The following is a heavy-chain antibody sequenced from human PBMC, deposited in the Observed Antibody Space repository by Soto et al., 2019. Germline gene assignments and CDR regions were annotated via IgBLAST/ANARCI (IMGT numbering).Heavy chain of an antibody. Sequence: PGGSLRLSCAASGFTVSSNYMSWVRQAPGKGLEWVSVIYSGGSTYYADSVKGRFTISRDNSKNTLYLQMNSLRAEDTAVYYCARPAYCGGDCYPNYYYYGMDVWGQGTTVTVSS. V-gene: IGHV3-53*01. CDR2: IYSGGST. CDR3: ARPAYCGGDCYPNYYYYGMDV. D-gene: IGHD2-21*02. J-gene: IGHJ6*02. CDR1: GFTVSSNY.